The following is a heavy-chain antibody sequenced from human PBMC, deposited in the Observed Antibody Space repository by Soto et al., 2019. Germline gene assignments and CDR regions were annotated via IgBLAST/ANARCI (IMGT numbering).Heavy chain of an antibody. D-gene: IGHD2-15*01. CDR3: ARDRGYDAHDYYYNAMDV. Sequence: GGSLRLSCVASGFTFRTYTMNWVRQAPGKGLEWVSGIRGFSPYTFYSESVKGRFTISRDNAKNSLYLQMNSLRAEDTAVYYCARDRGYDAHDYYYNAMDVWGQGTTVTAP. V-gene: IGHV3-21*01. J-gene: IGHJ6*02. CDR1: GFTFRTYT. CDR2: IRGFSPYT.